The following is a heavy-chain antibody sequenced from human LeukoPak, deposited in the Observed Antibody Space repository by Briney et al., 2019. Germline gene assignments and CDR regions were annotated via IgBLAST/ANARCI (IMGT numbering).Heavy chain of an antibody. D-gene: IGHD1-26*01. CDR2: IVVGSGNT. CDR3: AAGVVGATTSYYYGMDV. J-gene: IGHJ6*02. CDR1: GFTFTSSA. Sequence: TSAKVSCKASGFTFTSSAMQWVRQARGQRLEWIGWIVVGSGNTNYAQKFQERVTITRDMSTSTAYMELSSLRSEDTAVYYCAAGVVGATTSYYYGMDVWGQGTTVTVSS. V-gene: IGHV1-58*02.